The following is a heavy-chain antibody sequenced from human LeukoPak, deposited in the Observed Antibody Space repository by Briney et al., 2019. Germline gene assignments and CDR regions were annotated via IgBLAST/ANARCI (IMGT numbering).Heavy chain of an antibody. V-gene: IGHV1-18*01. Sequence: ASVKVSCKASGYTFTSYGISWVRQAPGQGLEWMGWFSANNGNTIYAQKLQGRVTMTTDTSTSTAYMELRSLRSDDTAVYYCARDLLAMIPSFSAEYWGQGTLVTVSS. CDR1: GYTFTSYG. CDR2: FSANNGNT. CDR3: ARDLLAMIPSFSAEY. D-gene: IGHD5-12*01. J-gene: IGHJ4*02.